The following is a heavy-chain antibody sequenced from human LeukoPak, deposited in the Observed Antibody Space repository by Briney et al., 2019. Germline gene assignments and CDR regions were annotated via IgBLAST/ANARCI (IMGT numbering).Heavy chain of an antibody. Sequence: PSETLSLTCTVSGGSISSSSYYWGWIRQPPGKGLEWIGSIYYSGSTYYNPSLKSRVTISVDTSKNQFSLKLSSVTAADTAVYYCARVLPYYYDSSGYYSAFDIWGQGTMVTVSS. J-gene: IGHJ3*02. V-gene: IGHV4-39*07. CDR1: GGSISSSSYY. CDR3: ARVLPYYYDSSGYYSAFDI. CDR2: IYYSGST. D-gene: IGHD3-22*01.